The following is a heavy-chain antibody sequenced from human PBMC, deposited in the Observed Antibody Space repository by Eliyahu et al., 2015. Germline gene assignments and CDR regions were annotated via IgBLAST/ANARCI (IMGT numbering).Heavy chain of an antibody. J-gene: IGHJ3*02. V-gene: IGHV4-31*03. Sequence: QVQLQESGPGLVKPSQTLSLTCTFSXGSXXSGXYXWSWIRQHPGKGLEWIGYIYYSGSTYYNPSLKSRVTISVDTSKNQFSLKLSSVTAADTAVYYCARGIVVVVAARISDAFDIWGQGTMVTVSS. D-gene: IGHD2-15*01. CDR1: XGSXXSGXYX. CDR3: ARGIVVVVAARISDAFDI. CDR2: IYYSGST.